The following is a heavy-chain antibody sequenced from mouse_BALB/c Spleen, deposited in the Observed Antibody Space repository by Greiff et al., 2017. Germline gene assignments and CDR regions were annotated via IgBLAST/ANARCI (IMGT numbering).Heavy chain of an antibody. CDR1: GFSLTSYG. J-gene: IGHJ4*01. V-gene: IGHV2-6-4*01. Sequence: VKLVESGPGLVAPSQSLSITCTVSGFSLTSYGVHWVRQPPGKGLEWLGMIWGGGSTDYNSALKSRLSISKDNSKSQVFLKMNSLQTDDTAMYYCASYDYDGAMDYWGQGTSVTVSS. CDR2: IWGGGST. CDR3: ASYDYDGAMDY. D-gene: IGHD2-4*01.